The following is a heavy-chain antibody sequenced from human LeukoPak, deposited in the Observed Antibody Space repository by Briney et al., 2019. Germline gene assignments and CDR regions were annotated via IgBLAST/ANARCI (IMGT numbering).Heavy chain of an antibody. CDR3: ARDPSGHLVRGRWFDP. V-gene: IGHV4-59*12. J-gene: IGHJ5*02. CDR1: GGSISSYY. D-gene: IGHD6-6*01. CDR2: IYYSGST. Sequence: SETLSLTCTVSGGSISSYYWSWIRQPPGKGLEWIGYIYYSGSTNYNPSLKSRVTISVDTSKNQFSLKLSSVTAADTAIYYCARDPSGHLVRGRWFDPWGQGTLVTVSS.